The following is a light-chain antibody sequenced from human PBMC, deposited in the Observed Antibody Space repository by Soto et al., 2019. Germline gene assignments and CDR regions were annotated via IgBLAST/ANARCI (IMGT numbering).Light chain of an antibody. Sequence: EIVLTQSPGTLSLSPGERATLSCRASQSVSSSYLAWYQHKPGQAPRLLIYGASSRATGIPDRFSGSGSGTDFTRTISRLEPEDFAVYYCQQYGSSSWTFGQGTKVDVK. CDR1: QSVSSSY. V-gene: IGKV3-20*01. CDR3: QQYGSSSWT. CDR2: GAS. J-gene: IGKJ1*01.